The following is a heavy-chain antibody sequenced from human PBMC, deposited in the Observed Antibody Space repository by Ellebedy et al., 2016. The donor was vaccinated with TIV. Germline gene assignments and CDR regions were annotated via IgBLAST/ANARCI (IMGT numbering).Heavy chain of an antibody. CDR3: ARVSIAARGPDFDY. D-gene: IGHD6-6*01. V-gene: IGHV4-28*03. CDR2: IYYSGST. Sequence: SETLSLXXAVSGYSISSSNWWGWIRQPPGKGLEWIGYIYYSGSTYYNPSLKSRVTMSVDTSKNQFSLKLSSVTAADTAVYYCARVSIAARGPDFDYWGQGTLVTVSS. J-gene: IGHJ4*02. CDR1: GYSISSSNW.